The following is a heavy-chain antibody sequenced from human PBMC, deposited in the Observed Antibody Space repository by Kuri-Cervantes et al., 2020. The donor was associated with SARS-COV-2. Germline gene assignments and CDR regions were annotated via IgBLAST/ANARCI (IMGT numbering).Heavy chain of an antibody. CDR2: IYHSGST. V-gene: IGHV4-38-2*02. CDR1: GYSLSSGYY. D-gene: IGHD6-13*01. J-gene: IGHJ2*01. Sequence: SQTLSLTCAVSGYSLSSGYYWGWIRQPPGKGLEWIGSIYHSGSTFYNPSLKSRVTISVDTSKNQFSLKLSSVTAADTAVYYCARETIAAAIFDLWGRGTLVTVSS. CDR3: ARETIAAAIFDL.